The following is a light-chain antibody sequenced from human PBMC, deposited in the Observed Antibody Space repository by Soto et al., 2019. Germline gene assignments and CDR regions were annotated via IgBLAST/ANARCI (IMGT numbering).Light chain of an antibody. J-gene: IGLJ1*01. CDR3: SSYTSSSTVYV. CDR2: EVS. CDR1: SSDVGGYNY. Sequence: QSVLTQPASVSGSPGQSITISCTGTSSDVGGYNYVSWYQQHPGKAPKLMIYEVSNRPSGVSNRFSGSKPGNTASLTISGLQAEDEADYYCSSYTSSSTVYVFGTGTKV. V-gene: IGLV2-14*01.